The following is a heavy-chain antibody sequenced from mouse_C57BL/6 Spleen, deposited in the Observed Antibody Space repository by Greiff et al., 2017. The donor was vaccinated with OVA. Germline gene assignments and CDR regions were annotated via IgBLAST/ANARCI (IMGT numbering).Heavy chain of an antibody. CDR2: IYPGDGDT. Sequence: VHLVESGPELVKPGASVKISCKASGYAFSSSWMNWVKQRPGKGLEWIGRIYPGDGDTNYNGKFKGKATLTADKSSSTAYMQLSSLTSEASAVYFCAREGGAYDYDGFAYWGQGTLVTVSA. CDR3: AREGGAYDYDGFAY. D-gene: IGHD2-4*01. J-gene: IGHJ3*01. CDR1: GYAFSSSW. V-gene: IGHV1-82*01.